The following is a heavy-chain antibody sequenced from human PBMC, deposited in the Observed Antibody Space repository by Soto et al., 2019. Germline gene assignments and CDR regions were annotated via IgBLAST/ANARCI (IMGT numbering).Heavy chain of an antibody. J-gene: IGHJ6*02. V-gene: IGHV3-23*01. CDR1: GFTFSSYA. D-gene: IGHD3-3*01. CDR3: AKEWSYDFWSGPRRVYYYYGMDV. Sequence: VWSLRLSCAASGFTFSSYAMSWVRQAPGKGLEWVSVISGSGGSTYYADSVKGRFTISRDNSKNTLYLQMNSLRAEDTAVYYCAKEWSYDFWSGPRRVYYYYGMDVWGQGTTVTVSS. CDR2: ISGSGGST.